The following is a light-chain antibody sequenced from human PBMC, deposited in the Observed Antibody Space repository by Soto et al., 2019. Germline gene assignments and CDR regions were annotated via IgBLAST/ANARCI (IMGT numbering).Light chain of an antibody. J-gene: IGKJ1*01. CDR3: HQRQSWPRT. V-gene: IGKV3D-15*03. CDR2: GAS. CDR1: QSVGSN. Sequence: EIVMTQSPATLSVSPGERATLSCRSSQSVGSNYVAWHQQKPGQAPRLLISGASIRAAGIPARFSASGSGTDFTLTISDVQPEDFALYYCHQRQSWPRTFGQGTKVDIK.